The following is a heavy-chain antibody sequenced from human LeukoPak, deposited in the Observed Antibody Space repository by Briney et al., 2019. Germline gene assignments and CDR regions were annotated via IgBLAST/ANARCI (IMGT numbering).Heavy chain of an antibody. D-gene: IGHD1-14*01. V-gene: IGHV4-61*02. CDR2: IYTSGST. Sequence: PSETLSLTCTVSGGSISSGSYYWSWIRRPAGKGLEWIGRIYTSGSTNYNPSLKSRVTISVDTSKNQFSLKLSSVTAADTAVYYCARATRNNYYYYYYMDVWGKGTTVTVSS. CDR1: GGSISSGSYY. CDR3: ARATRNNYYYYYYMDV. J-gene: IGHJ6*03.